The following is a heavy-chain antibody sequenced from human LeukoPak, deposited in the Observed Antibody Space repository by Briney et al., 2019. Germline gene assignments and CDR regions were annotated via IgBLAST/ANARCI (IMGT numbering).Heavy chain of an antibody. CDR1: GFTFSNYG. J-gene: IGHJ4*02. V-gene: IGHV3-23*01. D-gene: IGHD3-10*01. Sequence: GGSLRLSCAASGFTFSNYGMNWVRQAPGKGLEWVSGISSSGGITYYADSVKGRFTISRDNSKNTLYLQMNSLRAEDTAVYYCAKDLTFGSGRFDYWGQGTLVPVSS. CDR3: AKDLTFGSGRFDY. CDR2: ISSSGGIT.